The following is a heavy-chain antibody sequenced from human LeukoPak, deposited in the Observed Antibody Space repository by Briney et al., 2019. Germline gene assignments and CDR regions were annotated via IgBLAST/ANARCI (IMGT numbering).Heavy chain of an antibody. CDR3: ARGAGLWFGEQYYFDY. D-gene: IGHD3-10*01. CDR2: INHSGST. V-gene: IGHV4-34*01. CDR1: GGSFSGYY. Sequence: PSETLSLTCAVYGGSFSGYYWSWIRQPPGKGLEWIGEINHSGSTNYNPSLKSRVTISVDKSKNQFSLKLSSVTAADTAVYYCARGAGLWFGEQYYFDYWGQGTLVTVSS. J-gene: IGHJ4*02.